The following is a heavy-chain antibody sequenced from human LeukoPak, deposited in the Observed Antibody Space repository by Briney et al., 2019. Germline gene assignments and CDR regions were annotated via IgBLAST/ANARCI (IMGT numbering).Heavy chain of an antibody. Sequence: GGSLRLSCAASGFTFSSYAMSWVRQAPGKGLEWVSAVSGSGGSTYYADSVKGRFTISRDNSKNTLYLQMNSLRAEDTAVYYCAKDRRPGTLHDYWGQGTLVTVSS. V-gene: IGHV3-23*01. CDR1: GFTFSSYA. CDR2: VSGSGGST. D-gene: IGHD6-6*01. CDR3: AKDRRPGTLHDY. J-gene: IGHJ4*02.